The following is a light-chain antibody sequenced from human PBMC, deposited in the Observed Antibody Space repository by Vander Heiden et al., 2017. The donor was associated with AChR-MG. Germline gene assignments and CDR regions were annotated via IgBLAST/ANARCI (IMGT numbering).Light chain of an antibody. V-gene: IGKV1-5*01. CDR1: HRISSR. CDR3: QQYDNYPVT. Sequence: DIQMTQSPSTLSASVGDRVTITCRASHRISSRLAWYQQKPGTAPDLLISDVSNLESGVPSRFSGSGSGTEFILTITSLQPDDFATYYCQQYDNYPVTFGGGTRVEIK. J-gene: IGKJ4*01. CDR2: DVS.